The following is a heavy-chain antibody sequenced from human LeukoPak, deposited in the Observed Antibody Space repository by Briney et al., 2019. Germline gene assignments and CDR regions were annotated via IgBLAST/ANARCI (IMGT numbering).Heavy chain of an antibody. J-gene: IGHJ5*02. D-gene: IGHD3-3*01. CDR3: ARVQEYYDFWSGYYTKNWFDP. CDR1: GDSISTNNW. V-gene: IGHV4-4*02. Sequence: PSGTLSLTCAVSGDSISTNNWYNWVRQPPGKGLEWIGEIYHSGNVNYNPSLKSRATISVDKSKNQFSLKLTSVTAADTAVYYCARVQEYYDFWSGYYTKNWFDPWGQGTLVTVSS. CDR2: IYHSGNV.